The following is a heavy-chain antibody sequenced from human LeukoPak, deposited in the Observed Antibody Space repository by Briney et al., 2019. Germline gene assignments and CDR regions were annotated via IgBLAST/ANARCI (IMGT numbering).Heavy chain of an antibody. CDR3: AREESVVAGTCDY. Sequence: ASVKVSCKASGYTFTSYDINWLRQATGQGLEWMGWMNPNSGNTGCAQKFQGRVTMTRNTSISTAYMELSSLRSEDTAVYYCAREESVVAGTCDYWGQGTLVTVSS. CDR2: MNPNSGNT. CDR1: GYTFTSYD. V-gene: IGHV1-8*01. D-gene: IGHD6-19*01. J-gene: IGHJ4*02.